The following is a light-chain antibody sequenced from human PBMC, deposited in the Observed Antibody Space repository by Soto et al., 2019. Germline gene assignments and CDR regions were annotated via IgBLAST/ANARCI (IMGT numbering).Light chain of an antibody. CDR2: SRD. Sequence: QSVVTQPPSVSGTPGQRVTSSCSGSSSNIGTYTVNWYQQLPGTAPKLIIYSRDQRPSGVPDRFSASKSGTSASLAISGLQSEDEADYYCATWDASLNVPVFGGGTKLTVL. J-gene: IGLJ3*02. CDR1: SSNIGTYT. CDR3: ATWDASLNVPV. V-gene: IGLV1-44*01.